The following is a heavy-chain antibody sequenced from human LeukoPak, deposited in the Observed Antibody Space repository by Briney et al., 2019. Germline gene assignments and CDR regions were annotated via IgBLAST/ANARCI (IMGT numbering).Heavy chain of an antibody. V-gene: IGHV3-53*01. Sequence: GGSLRLSCVASGFTVSSKYMSWVRQAPGKGLEWVSVIYSGGSTYYGESVKGRFTISRDNSKNTVYLQMNALRAEDSAVYYCARGTVWRLGSYGLDVWGQGTTVTVS. CDR2: IYSGGST. J-gene: IGHJ6*02. CDR3: ARGTVWRLGSYGLDV. D-gene: IGHD3-16*01. CDR1: GFTVSSKY.